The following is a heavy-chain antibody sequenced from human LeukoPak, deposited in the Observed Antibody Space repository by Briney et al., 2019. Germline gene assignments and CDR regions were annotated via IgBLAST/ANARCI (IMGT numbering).Heavy chain of an antibody. CDR3: ARETYYYDSSGYYSRNFDY. V-gene: IGHV3-48*03. CDR1: GFTFSSYE. CDR2: ISSSGSTI. Sequence: GGSLRLSCAASGFTFSSYEMNWVRQAPGKGLEWVSYISSSGSTIYYADSVKGRFTISRDNAKNSLYLQMNSLRAEDTAVYYCARETYYYDSSGYYSRNFDYWGQGTLVTVSS. J-gene: IGHJ4*02. D-gene: IGHD3-22*01.